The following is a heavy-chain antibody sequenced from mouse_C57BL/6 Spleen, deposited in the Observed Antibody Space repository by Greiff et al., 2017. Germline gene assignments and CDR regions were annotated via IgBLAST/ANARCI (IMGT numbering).Heavy chain of an antibody. J-gene: IGHJ4*01. CDR1: GFTFSDYG. CDR2: ISSGSSTI. Sequence: EVQVVESGGGLVKPGGSLKLSCAASGFTFSDYGMHWVRQAPEKGLEWVAYISSGSSTIYYADTVTGRFTISRDNAKNTLFLQMTSLRSEDTAMYYCARGANWGHYYAMDYWGQGTSVTVSS. V-gene: IGHV5-17*01. CDR3: ARGANWGHYYAMDY. D-gene: IGHD4-1*01.